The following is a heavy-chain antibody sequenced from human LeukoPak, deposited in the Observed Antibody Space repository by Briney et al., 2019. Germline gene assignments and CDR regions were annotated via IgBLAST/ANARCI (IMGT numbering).Heavy chain of an antibody. D-gene: IGHD1-1*01. Sequence: SETLSLTCAVSAGSISNYYWSWLRQPPGKGLEWVGYIYSSGSTNYNPSLKSRVTISVGKSKNQFSLKLRSVTAADTAVDYCARATERLDYWGQGTLVTVSS. V-gene: IGHV4-4*09. CDR2: IYSSGST. J-gene: IGHJ4*02. CDR3: ARATERLDY. CDR1: AGSISNYY.